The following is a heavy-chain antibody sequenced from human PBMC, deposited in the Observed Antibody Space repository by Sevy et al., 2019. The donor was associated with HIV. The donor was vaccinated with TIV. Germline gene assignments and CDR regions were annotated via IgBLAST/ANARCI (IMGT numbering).Heavy chain of an antibody. J-gene: IGHJ5*02. CDR1: GFTFGEYA. CDR2: IRSKAYGRTT. CDR3: TRAKYDYVWGSYRENWFDP. V-gene: IGHV3-49*04. Sequence: GGSLRLSCTASGFTFGEYAMSWVRQAPGKGLEWVGFIRSKAYGRTTEYAASVKGRFTISRDDSKSIAYLQMNSLKTEDTAVYYCTRAKYDYVWGSYRENWFDPWGQGTLVTVSS. D-gene: IGHD3-16*02.